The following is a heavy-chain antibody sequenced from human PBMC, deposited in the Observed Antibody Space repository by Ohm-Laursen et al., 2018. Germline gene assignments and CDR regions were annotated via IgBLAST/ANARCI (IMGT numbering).Heavy chain of an antibody. D-gene: IGHD3-22*01. Sequence: GQTLSLTCAASGFTFSNYWMTWVRQAPGKGLEWVANINQHGSEKYYVDSVKGRFTTSRDNAKNSLYLQMNSLRAEDTAVYYCARSYDSSGYYSGYYYGMDVWGQGTTVTVSS. CDR2: INQHGSEK. CDR3: ARSYDSSGYYSGYYYGMDV. CDR1: GFTFSNYW. J-gene: IGHJ6*02. V-gene: IGHV3-7*01.